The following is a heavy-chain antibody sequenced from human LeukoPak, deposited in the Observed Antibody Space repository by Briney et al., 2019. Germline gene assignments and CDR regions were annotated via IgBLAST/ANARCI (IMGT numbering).Heavy chain of an antibody. V-gene: IGHV3-9*01. Sequence: GGSLRLSCAASGFTFDDYAMHWVRQAPGKGLEWVSGISWNSGSIGYADSVKGRFTISRDNAKNSLYLQMNSLRAEDTASYYCAKDKSKLYSYGLYYFDYWGQGTLVTVSS. J-gene: IGHJ4*02. CDR1: GFTFDDYA. CDR2: ISWNSGSI. D-gene: IGHD5-18*01. CDR3: AKDKSKLYSYGLYYFDY.